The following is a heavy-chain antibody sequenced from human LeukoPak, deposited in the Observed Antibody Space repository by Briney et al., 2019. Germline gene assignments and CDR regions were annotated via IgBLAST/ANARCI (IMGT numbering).Heavy chain of an antibody. Sequence: PGGSLRLSCAASGFTFSSYAMSWVRQAPGKGLEWVSAISGSGGSTYYADSVKGRFTISRDNSKNTLYLQMNSLRAEDTAVYYCAKGVNSGYDWADAFDIWGQGTMVTVSS. CDR3: AKGVNSGYDWADAFDI. J-gene: IGHJ3*02. CDR2: ISGSGGST. V-gene: IGHV3-23*01. D-gene: IGHD5-12*01. CDR1: GFTFSSYA.